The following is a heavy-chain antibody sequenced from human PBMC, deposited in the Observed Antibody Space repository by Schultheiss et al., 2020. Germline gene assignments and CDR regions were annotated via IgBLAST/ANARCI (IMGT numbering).Heavy chain of an antibody. J-gene: IGHJ6*02. CDR3: ARDLWINVAGRKHYYYYYGMDV. V-gene: IGHV1-18*01. CDR2: ISAYNGNT. D-gene: IGHD6-19*01. CDR1: GYTFTSYG. Sequence: ASVKVSCKASGYTFTSYGISWVRQAPGQGLEWMGWISAYNGNTNYAQKLQGRVTMTTDTSTSTAYMELRSLRSDDTAVYYCARDLWINVAGRKHYYYYYGMDVWGQGTTVTVSS.